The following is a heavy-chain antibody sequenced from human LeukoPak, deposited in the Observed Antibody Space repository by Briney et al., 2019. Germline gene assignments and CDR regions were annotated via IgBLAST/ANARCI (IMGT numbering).Heavy chain of an antibody. V-gene: IGHV3-23*01. CDR2: ISGSATT. J-gene: IGHJ5*02. D-gene: IGHD2-15*01. Sequence: GGSLRLSCGASGFTFSSYAMSWVRQAPGKGLEWVSAISGSATTYYADSVRGRFIISRDNSKNTLYLQMSSLRAEDTAVYYCAKSKEDCCGSFDPWGQGTLVTVSS. CDR1: GFTFSSYA. CDR3: AKSKEDCCGSFDP.